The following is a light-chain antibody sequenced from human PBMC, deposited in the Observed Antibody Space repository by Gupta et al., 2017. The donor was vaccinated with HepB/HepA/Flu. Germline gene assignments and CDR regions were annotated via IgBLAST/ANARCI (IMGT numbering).Light chain of an antibody. CDR2: SNN. CDR1: SSNIGSNT. Sequence: SVLPQPPSASRTPGPRVTITFSGSSSNIGSNTVNWYQQLPGTAPKLLIYSNNQRPSGVPDRFSGSKSGTSASLSISGLQAEDEADYYCAAWDDSLNGPVFGGGTKLTVL. V-gene: IGLV1-44*01. J-gene: IGLJ2*01. CDR3: AAWDDSLNGPV.